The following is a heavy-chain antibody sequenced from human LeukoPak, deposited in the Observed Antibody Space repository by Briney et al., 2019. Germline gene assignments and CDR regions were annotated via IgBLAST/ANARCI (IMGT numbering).Heavy chain of an antibody. Sequence: GGSLRLSCAASGFSFSSSPMSWVRQAPGKGLEWVSGISTSGGDSDEDTPYADSVKGRFTISRDNAKNSLYLHMSSLRAEDMAVYYCARMGYDDLWDSPEIPLDYWGQGTLVTVSS. CDR2: ISTSGGDS. CDR3: ARMGYDDLWDSPEIPLDY. CDR1: GFSFSSSP. D-gene: IGHD3-16*01. V-gene: IGHV3-21*01. J-gene: IGHJ4*02.